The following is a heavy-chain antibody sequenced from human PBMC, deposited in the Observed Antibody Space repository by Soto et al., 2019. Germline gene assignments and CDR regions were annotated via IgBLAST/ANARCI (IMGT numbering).Heavy chain of an antibody. CDR1: GGSISRGGYS. CDR2: IYHSGST. V-gene: IGHV4-30-2*01. Sequence: LTCAVSGGSISRGGYSWSWIRQPPGKGLEWIGYIYHSGSTYYNPSLKSRVTISVDRSKNQFSLKLSSVTAADTAVYYCARGDTMLDGMDVWGQGTTVTVSS. D-gene: IGHD3-10*01. J-gene: IGHJ6*02. CDR3: ARGDTMLDGMDV.